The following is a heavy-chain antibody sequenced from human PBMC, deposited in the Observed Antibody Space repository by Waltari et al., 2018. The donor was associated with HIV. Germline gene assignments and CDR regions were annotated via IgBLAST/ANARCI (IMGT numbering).Heavy chain of an antibody. Sequence: QVQLHQWGAGLLKPSETLSLTCAVYNDDGPSFSDYWWSFRDYYWTWMRQSPVKGLEWIGEGVHTGSTNYNGAFRGRVSVSVDTSKKQFSLRLSSVSDADTAVYFCARAVGYDYVWGSYADFWAQGTQVTVSS. CDR3: ARAVGYDYVWGSYADF. J-gene: IGHJ4*02. V-gene: IGHV4-34*12. CDR1: NDDGPSFSDYWWSFRDYY. D-gene: IGHD3-16*01. CDR2: GVHTGST.